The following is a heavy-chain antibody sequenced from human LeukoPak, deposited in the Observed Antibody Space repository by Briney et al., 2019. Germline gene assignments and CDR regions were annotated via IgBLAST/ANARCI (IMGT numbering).Heavy chain of an antibody. D-gene: IGHD2-2*01. J-gene: IGHJ6*03. CDR1: GGSISSYY. CDR3: ARAGGVPAAMLYYYYMDV. Sequence: SETLPLTCTVSGGSISSYYWSWIRQPPGKGLEWIGYIYYSGSTNYNPSLKSRVTISVDTSKNQFSLKLSSVTAADTAVYYCARAGGVPAAMLYYYYMDVWGKGTTVTVSS. CDR2: IYYSGST. V-gene: IGHV4-59*01.